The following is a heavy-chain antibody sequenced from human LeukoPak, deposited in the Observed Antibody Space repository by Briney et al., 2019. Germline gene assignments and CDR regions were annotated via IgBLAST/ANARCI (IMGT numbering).Heavy chain of an antibody. D-gene: IGHD3-3*01. Sequence: SETLSLTCTVSGGSISSYYWSWIRQPPGKGLEWIGYIYYSGSTNYNPSLKSRVTISVDTSKNQSSLKLSSVTAADTAVYYCARATGVVTAIDYWGQGTLVTVSS. CDR2: IYYSGST. CDR3: ARATGVVTAIDY. V-gene: IGHV4-59*01. CDR1: GGSISSYY. J-gene: IGHJ4*02.